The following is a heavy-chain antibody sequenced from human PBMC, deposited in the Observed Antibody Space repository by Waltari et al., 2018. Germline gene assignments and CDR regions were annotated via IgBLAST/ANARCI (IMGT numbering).Heavy chain of an antibody. D-gene: IGHD6-13*01. CDR2: ISSSSSYI. J-gene: IGHJ4*02. Sequence: EVQLVESGGGLVKPGGSLRLSCAASGFTFSSYSMNWVRQAPGKGLEWVSSISSSSSYIYYADSVKGRFTISRDNAKNSLYLQMNSLRAEDTAVYYCARESAESSSFDYWGQGTLVTVSS. V-gene: IGHV3-21*01. CDR3: ARESAESSSFDY. CDR1: GFTFSSYS.